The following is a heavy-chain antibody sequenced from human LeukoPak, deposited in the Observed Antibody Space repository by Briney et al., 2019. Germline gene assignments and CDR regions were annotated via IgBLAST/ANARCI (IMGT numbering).Heavy chain of an antibody. J-gene: IGHJ4*02. CDR1: GFTLSSHN. CDR2: ISSSGSIT. Sequence: PGGSLRLSCVASGFTLSSHNINWVRQAPGKGLEWVSHISSSGSITYYGDSVKGRITISRDNAKNSVSLYMNSLRAEDSAVYYCVRDFRSADYWGQGTLVTVSS. V-gene: IGHV3-48*01. CDR3: VRDFRSADY.